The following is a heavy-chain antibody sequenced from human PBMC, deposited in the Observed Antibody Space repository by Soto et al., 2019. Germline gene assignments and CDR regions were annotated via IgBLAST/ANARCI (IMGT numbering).Heavy chain of an antibody. CDR1: DGSFSDNY. D-gene: IGHD3-3*01. CDR3: PRQFPDHFGAWLDP. CDR2: INHSGST. J-gene: IGHJ5*02. V-gene: IGHV4-34*01. Sequence: KPLSRLPLTLAVDDGSFSDNYWSWTRPPPGKALEWIGEINHSGSTNYNPSLKSRVTISVDTSKNKFSLKLSSVTAADTAVYYCPRQFPDHFGAWLDPLGQGPLLTLS.